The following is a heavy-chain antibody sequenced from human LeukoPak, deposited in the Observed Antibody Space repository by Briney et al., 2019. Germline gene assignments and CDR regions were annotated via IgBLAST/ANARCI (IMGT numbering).Heavy chain of an antibody. CDR1: GFTFSSYG. V-gene: IGHV3-23*01. Sequence: GGSLRLSCAASGFTFSSYGMSWVRQAPGKGLEWVSAISGSGGSTYYADSVKGRFTISRDNSKNTLYLQMNSLRAEDTAVYSCAKCILTGYYKGYMDVWGKGTTVTISS. D-gene: IGHD3-9*01. CDR3: AKCILTGYYKGYMDV. CDR2: ISGSGGST. J-gene: IGHJ6*03.